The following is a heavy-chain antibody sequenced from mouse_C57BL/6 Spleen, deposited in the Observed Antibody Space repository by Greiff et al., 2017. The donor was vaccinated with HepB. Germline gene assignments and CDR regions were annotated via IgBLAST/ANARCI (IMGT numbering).Heavy chain of an antibody. V-gene: IGHV1-50*01. CDR3: ARRADGIYFDY. J-gene: IGHJ2*01. CDR1: GYTFTSYW. D-gene: IGHD1-1*01. Sequence: QVQLQQPGAELVKPGASVKLSCKASGYTFTSYWMQWVKQRPGQGLEWIGEIDPSDSYTNYNQKFKGKATLTVDTSSSTAYMQLSSLTSEDSAVYYCARRADGIYFDYWGQGTTLTVSS. CDR2: IDPSDSYT.